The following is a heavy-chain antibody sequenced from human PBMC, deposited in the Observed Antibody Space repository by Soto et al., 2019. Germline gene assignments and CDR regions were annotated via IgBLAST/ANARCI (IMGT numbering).Heavy chain of an antibody. Sequence: SLRLSCAASEFTFGSYAMHWVRQAPGKGLEWVAVTSYDGYNKFYLDSVKGRFTISRDNSKNTLYLQMNSLRAEDTALYYCVGANDYYHGVDLWGQGTTVTVSS. D-gene: IGHD1-1*01. CDR2: TSYDGYNK. CDR1: EFTFGSYA. V-gene: IGHV3-30-3*01. CDR3: VGANDYYHGVDL. J-gene: IGHJ6*02.